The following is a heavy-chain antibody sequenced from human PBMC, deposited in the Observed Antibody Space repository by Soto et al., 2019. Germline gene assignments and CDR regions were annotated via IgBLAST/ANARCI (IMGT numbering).Heavy chain of an antibody. CDR2: IYYSGST. D-gene: IGHD4-17*01. CDR3: ASFSPYGDYVGYFDY. Sequence: SETLSLTCTVSGGSISSSSYYWGWIRQPPGKGLEWIGSIYYSGSTYYNPSLKSRVTISVDTSKNQFSLKLSSVTAAETAVYYCASFSPYGDYVGYFDYWGQGTLVTVSS. J-gene: IGHJ4*02. CDR1: GGSISSSSYY. V-gene: IGHV4-39*01.